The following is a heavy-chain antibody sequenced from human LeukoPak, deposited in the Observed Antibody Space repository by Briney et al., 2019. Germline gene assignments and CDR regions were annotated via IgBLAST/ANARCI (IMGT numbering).Heavy chain of an antibody. CDR3: AKDRIAAAGYYYYYGMDV. Sequence: TGGSLRLSCAASGFTFSSYGMHWVRQAPGKGLEWVAVISHDGSNKYYADSVKGRFTISGDNSKNTLYLQMNSLRAEDTAVYYCAKDRIAAAGYYYYYGMDVWGQGTTVTVSS. CDR2: ISHDGSNK. CDR1: GFTFSSYG. V-gene: IGHV3-30*18. J-gene: IGHJ6*02. D-gene: IGHD6-13*01.